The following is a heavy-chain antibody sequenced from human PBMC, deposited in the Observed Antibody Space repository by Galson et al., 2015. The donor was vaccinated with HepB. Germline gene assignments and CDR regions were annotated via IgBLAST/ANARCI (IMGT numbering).Heavy chain of an antibody. D-gene: IGHD2-2*01. Sequence: SLRLSCAASGFTFSNAWMSWVRQAPGKGLEWVGRIKSKTDGGTTDYAAPVKGRFTISRDDSKNTLYLQMNSLKTEDTAVYYCTTDLESLPAAWYYYYGMDVGVQGITVTVSS. CDR1: GFTFSNAW. CDR2: IKSKTDGGTT. V-gene: IGHV3-15*01. J-gene: IGHJ6*02. CDR3: TTDLESLPAAWYYYYGMDV.